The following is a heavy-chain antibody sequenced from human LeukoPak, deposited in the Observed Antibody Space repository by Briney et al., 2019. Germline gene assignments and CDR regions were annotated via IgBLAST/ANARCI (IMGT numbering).Heavy chain of an antibody. CDR1: GFTVSSNY. Sequence: GGSLRLSCAASGFTVSSNYMSWVRQAPGKGLEWVSVIYSGGSTYYADSVKGRFTISRDNSKNTLYLQMNSLRAEDTAVYYCATFPGTSPIGAFDIWGQGTMVTVSS. J-gene: IGHJ3*02. D-gene: IGHD2-2*01. V-gene: IGHV3-66*01. CDR2: IYSGGST. CDR3: ATFPGTSPIGAFDI.